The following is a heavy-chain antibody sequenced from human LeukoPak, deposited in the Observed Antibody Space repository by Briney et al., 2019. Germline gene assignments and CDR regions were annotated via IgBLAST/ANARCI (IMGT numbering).Heavy chain of an antibody. D-gene: IGHD2-15*01. CDR1: GFTFSSYW. J-gene: IGHJ6*03. CDR3: AREEVAYYYYYMDV. Sequence: GGSLRLSCAASGFTFSSYWMSWVRQAPGKGLEWVANIKQDGSEKYYVDSVKGRFTISRDNAKNSLYLQMNSLRAEDTAVYYCAREEVAYYYYYMDVWGKGTTVTVSS. V-gene: IGHV3-7*01. CDR2: IKQDGSEK.